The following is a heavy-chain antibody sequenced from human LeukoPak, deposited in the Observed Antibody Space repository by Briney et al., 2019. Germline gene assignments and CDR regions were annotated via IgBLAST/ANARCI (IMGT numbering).Heavy chain of an antibody. Sequence: SETLSLTCTVSGGSISSSSYYWGWIRQPPGKGLEWIGSIYYSGSTYYNPSLKSRVTISVDTSKNQFSLKLSSVTAADTAVYYCARGWFGELFLYYYGMDVWGQGTTVTVSS. V-gene: IGHV4-39*07. CDR3: ARGWFGELFLYYYGMDV. CDR1: GGSISSSSYY. J-gene: IGHJ6*02. D-gene: IGHD3-10*01. CDR2: IYYSGST.